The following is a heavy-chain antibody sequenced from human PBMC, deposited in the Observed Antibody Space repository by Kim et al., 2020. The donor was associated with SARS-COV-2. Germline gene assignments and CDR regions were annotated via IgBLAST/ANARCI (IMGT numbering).Heavy chain of an antibody. D-gene: IGHD6-13*01. CDR2: ISGSGGST. V-gene: IGHV3-23*01. J-gene: IGHJ6*02. Sequence: GGSLRLSCAASGFTFSSYAMSWVRQAPGKGLEWVSAISGSGGSTYYADSVKGRFTISRDNSKNKLYLQMNSLRAEDTAVYYCANSPSSSWYRDYYYGMDVWGQGTTVTVSS. CDR1: GFTFSSYA. CDR3: ANSPSSSWYRDYYYGMDV.